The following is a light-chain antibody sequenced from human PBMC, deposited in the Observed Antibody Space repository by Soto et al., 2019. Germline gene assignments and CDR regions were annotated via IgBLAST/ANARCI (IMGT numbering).Light chain of an antibody. V-gene: IGLV1-40*01. CDR2: GNS. CDR1: SSYIGAGYD. CDR3: QSYDSSLSGDVV. Sequence: QSVLTQPPSVSGAPGQRVTISCTGSSSYIGAGYDVHWYQQLPGTAPKLLIYGNSNRPSGVPDRFSGSKSGTSASLAITGLQAEEEADYYCQSYDSSLSGDVVFGGGTKLTVL. J-gene: IGLJ2*01.